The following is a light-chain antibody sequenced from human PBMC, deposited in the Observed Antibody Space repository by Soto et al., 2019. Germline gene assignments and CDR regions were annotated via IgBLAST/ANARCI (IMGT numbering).Light chain of an antibody. Sequence: EIVLTQSPCTLSLSPGERATLSCRASQSVSSSYLDWYQQKPVQAPRLLIDGASSMATGIPDRFSGSGSGTDFTLTISRLEPEDFAVYYCQQYGSSPQTFGQGTNVDIK. J-gene: IGKJ1*01. V-gene: IGKV3-20*01. CDR1: QSVSSSY. CDR3: QQYGSSPQT. CDR2: GAS.